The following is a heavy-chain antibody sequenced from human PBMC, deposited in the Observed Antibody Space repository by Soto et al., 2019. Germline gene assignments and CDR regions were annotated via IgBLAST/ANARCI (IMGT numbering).Heavy chain of an antibody. J-gene: IGHJ6*03. CDR3: ARGHLSVVPVASWYFYMDV. CDR1: GYTFTNYA. Sequence: ASVKVSWKASGYTFTNYAVHWVRQAPGQRLEWMGWINAGNGNTRYSQKFQGRVTITRDTSARTAYMELSSLRSEDTAVYYCARGHLSVVPVASWYFYMDVWGKGTTVTGSS. D-gene: IGHD2-2*01. CDR2: INAGNGNT. V-gene: IGHV1-3*01.